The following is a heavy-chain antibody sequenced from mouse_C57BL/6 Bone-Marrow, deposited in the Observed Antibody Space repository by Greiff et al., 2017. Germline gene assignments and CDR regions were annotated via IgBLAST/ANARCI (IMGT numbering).Heavy chain of an antibody. V-gene: IGHV14-4*01. Sequence: EVKLVASGAELVRPWASVKSSCSAPGFNFKDDYMHWVKLRSEQGREWIGWIDPENGDPVYASTFQGKVTITPDTSSNTAYLQLSSLTSEDTAVYYCTTDHWGQGTTLTVSS. CDR1: GFNFKDDY. J-gene: IGHJ2*01. CDR3: TTDH. CDR2: IDPENGDP.